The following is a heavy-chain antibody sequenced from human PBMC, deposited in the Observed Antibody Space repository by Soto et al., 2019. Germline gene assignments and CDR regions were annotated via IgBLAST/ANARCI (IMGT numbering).Heavy chain of an antibody. CDR1: GGSFSGYY. J-gene: IGHJ3*02. D-gene: IGHD6-19*01. Sequence: QVQLQQWGAGLLKPSETLSLTCAVYGGSFSGYYWSWIRQPPGKGLEWIGEINHRGSTNYNPSLKSRVTISGDTAKNKFYLKLSSVTAADTAVYYCAREIAVARGAFDIWGQGTMVTVSS. CDR3: AREIAVARGAFDI. V-gene: IGHV4-34*01. CDR2: INHRGST.